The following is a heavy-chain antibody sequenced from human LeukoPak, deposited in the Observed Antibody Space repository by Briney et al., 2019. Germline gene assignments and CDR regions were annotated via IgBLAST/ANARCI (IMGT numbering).Heavy chain of an antibody. Sequence: SVKVSCKVSGYTLTELSMHWVRQAPGKGLEWMGGFDPEDGETIYAQKFQGRVTMTEDTSTDTAYMELSSLRSEDTAVYYCATITKYGGYNRGPTDYWGQGTLVTVSS. CDR3: ATITKYGGYNRGPTDY. J-gene: IGHJ4*02. CDR1: GYTLTELS. V-gene: IGHV1-24*01. CDR2: FDPEDGET. D-gene: IGHD5-24*01.